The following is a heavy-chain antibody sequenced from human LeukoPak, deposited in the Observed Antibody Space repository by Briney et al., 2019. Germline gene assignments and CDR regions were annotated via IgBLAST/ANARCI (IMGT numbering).Heavy chain of an antibody. CDR2: ISWNGGSI. CDR3: AKDIAPPSSGTFDY. CDR1: GFTLDDYA. D-gene: IGHD6-19*01. V-gene: IGHV3-9*01. Sequence: GGSLRLSCTASGFTLDDYAMHWVRQAAGRGREWVSSISWNGGSIGYADSVKGRFTISRDDAKNSLYLQMNSLRPEDTALYYCAKDIAPPSSGTFDYWGQGTLVTVSS. J-gene: IGHJ4*02.